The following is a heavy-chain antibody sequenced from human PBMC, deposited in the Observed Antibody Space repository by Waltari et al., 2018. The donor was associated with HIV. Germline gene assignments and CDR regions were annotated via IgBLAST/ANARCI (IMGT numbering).Heavy chain of an antibody. CDR1: GFTVSSNS. J-gene: IGHJ6*02. CDR3: ARIPYGDYEGYYYGMDV. V-gene: IGHV3-53*04. Sequence: EVQLVESGGGLVQPGGSLILSCAASGFTVSSNSLSSVRQSPRKGLECVSVIYSGGSTYYADSVKGRFTISRHNSKNTLYLQMNSLRAEDTAVYYCARIPYGDYEGYYYGMDVWGQGTTVTVSS. CDR2: IYSGGST. D-gene: IGHD4-17*01.